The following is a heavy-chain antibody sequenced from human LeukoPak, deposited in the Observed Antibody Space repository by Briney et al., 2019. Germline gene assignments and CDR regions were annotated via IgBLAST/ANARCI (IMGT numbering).Heavy chain of an antibody. J-gene: IGHJ5*02. Sequence: GGSLRLSCAASGFTFSDYYMSWIRQAPGKGLEWVSYISSSGSTIYYADSVKGRFTISRDNAKNSLYLQMNSLRAEDTAVYYCARNPEYLERDNWFDPWGQGTLVTVSS. CDR3: ARNPEYLERDNWFDP. V-gene: IGHV3-11*04. D-gene: IGHD1-1*01. CDR1: GFTFSDYY. CDR2: ISSSGSTI.